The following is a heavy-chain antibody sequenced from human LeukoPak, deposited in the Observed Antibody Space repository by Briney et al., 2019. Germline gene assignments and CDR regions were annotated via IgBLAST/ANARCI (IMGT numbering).Heavy chain of an antibody. Sequence: SVKVSCKTSGGTFNNSAISWVRQAPGQGLEWLGGIMPLFGTAGYAQKFQGRVTITKDESTRTVYLELTSLTSDDTAVYYCASWLIYGSGSYQDYWGQGTLVTVSS. J-gene: IGHJ4*02. CDR2: IMPLFGTA. CDR3: ASWLIYGSGSYQDY. D-gene: IGHD3-10*01. CDR1: GGTFNNSA. V-gene: IGHV1-69*05.